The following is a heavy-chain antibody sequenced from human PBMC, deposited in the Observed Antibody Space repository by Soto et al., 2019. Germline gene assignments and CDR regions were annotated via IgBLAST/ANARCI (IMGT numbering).Heavy chain of an antibody. CDR3: ARAGYSSGWPFDY. Sequence: QVQLVQSRAEVKKPGSSVKVSCKASGGTFSSYAISWVRQAPGQGLEWMGGIIPIFGTANYAQKFQGRVTITADESTSTAYMELSSMRSEDTAVYYCARAGYSSGWPFDYWGQGTLVTVSS. J-gene: IGHJ4*02. D-gene: IGHD6-19*01. CDR2: IIPIFGTA. V-gene: IGHV1-69*12. CDR1: GGTFSSYA.